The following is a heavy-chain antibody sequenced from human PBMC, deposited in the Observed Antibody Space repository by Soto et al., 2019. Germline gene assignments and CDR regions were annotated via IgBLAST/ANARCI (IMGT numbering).Heavy chain of an antibody. V-gene: IGHV1-69*01. J-gene: IGHJ4*02. D-gene: IGHD6-13*01. CDR1: EGTFNSYA. CDR3: ASGTSRWYPYFFDS. Sequence: QAQVVQSGAEVRKPGSSVKLSCKASEGTFNSYAIAWVRQAPGQGLEWMGGIIPYYNTLNYAQKFQDRVTITADDSTNAVYMELSSLRSDDTAVYFCASGTSRWYPYFFDSWAQGTLVTVSS. CDR2: IIPYYNTL.